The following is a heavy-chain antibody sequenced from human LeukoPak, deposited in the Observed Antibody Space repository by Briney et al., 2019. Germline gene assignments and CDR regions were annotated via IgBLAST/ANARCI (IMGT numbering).Heavy chain of an antibody. CDR3: ARLYYGGITYYYYMDV. V-gene: IGHV4-38-2*01. Sequence: SETLSLTCAVSGYSISSGYYWGWIRQPPGKGLEWIGSIYHSGSTYYNPSLKSRVTISVDTSKNQFPLKLSSVTAADTAVYYCARLYYGGITYYYYMDVWGKGTTVTVSS. CDR2: IYHSGST. J-gene: IGHJ6*03. CDR1: GYSISSGYY. D-gene: IGHD4-23*01.